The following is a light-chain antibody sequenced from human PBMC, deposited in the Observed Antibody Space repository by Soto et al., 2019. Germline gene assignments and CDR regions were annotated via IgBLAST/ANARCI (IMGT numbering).Light chain of an antibody. Sequence: QSVLTKPPSVSGAPGQRVTISCTGSSSNIGAGYDVHWYQHQPGTAPKLLIYGGSSRPSGVPDRFSGSKSGTSASLAITGLXAEDEADYYCQSYDRSLSGTVFGTGTKVTVL. CDR2: GGS. CDR1: SSNIGAGYD. V-gene: IGLV1-40*01. J-gene: IGLJ1*01. CDR3: QSYDRSLSGTV.